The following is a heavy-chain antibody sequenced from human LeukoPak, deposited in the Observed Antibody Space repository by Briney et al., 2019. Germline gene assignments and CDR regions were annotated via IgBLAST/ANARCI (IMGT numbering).Heavy chain of an antibody. J-gene: IGHJ4*02. CDR3: AKRGVVIRVILVGFHKEAYYLES. CDR1: GITLSNYG. V-gene: IGHV3-23*01. CDR2: ISDSGGST. Sequence: GGSLRLSCAASGITLSNYGMSWVRQAPGKGLEWVAGISDSGGSTNYADSVKGRFTISRDNPKNTLYLQMNSLRAEDTAVYFCAKRGVVIRVILVGFHKEAYYLESWGQGTLVAVSS. D-gene: IGHD3/OR15-3a*01.